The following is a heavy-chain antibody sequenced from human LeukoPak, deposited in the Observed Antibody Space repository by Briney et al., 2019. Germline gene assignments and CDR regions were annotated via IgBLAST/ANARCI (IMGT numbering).Heavy chain of an antibody. J-gene: IGHJ4*02. V-gene: IGHV4-61*02. D-gene: IGHD5-12*01. CDR3: ASGYSGYDSVFDY. CDR2: IYTSGST. CDR1: GGSISSGSYY. Sequence: SQTLSLTCTVSGGSISSGSYYWSWIRQLAGKGLEWIGRIYTSGSTNYNPSLKSRVTITVDTSKNQFSLKLSSVTAADTAVYYCASGYSGYDSVFDYWGQGTLVTVSS.